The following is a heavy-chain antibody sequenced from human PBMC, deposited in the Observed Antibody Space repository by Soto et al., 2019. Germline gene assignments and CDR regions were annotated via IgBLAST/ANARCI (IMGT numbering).Heavy chain of an antibody. D-gene: IGHD3-22*01. V-gene: IGHV3-53*01. J-gene: IGHJ4*02. Sequence: PGGSLRLSCAASGFTVSSNYMSWVRQAPGKGLEWVSVIYSGGSTYYADSVKGRFTISRDNSKNTLYLQMNSLRAEDTAVYYCARGLYYYQRSGCTLDCWGQGTLVTVSS. CDR3: ARGLYYYQRSGCTLDC. CDR2: IYSGGST. CDR1: GFTVSSNY.